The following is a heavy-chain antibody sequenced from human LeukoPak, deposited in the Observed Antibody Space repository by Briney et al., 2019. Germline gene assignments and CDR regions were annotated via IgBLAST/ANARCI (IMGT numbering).Heavy chain of an antibody. CDR3: ARAHTEQELVFNLDY. CDR2: ISDTGGTM. CDR1: GFPFSTYE. V-gene: IGHV3-48*03. D-gene: IGHD6-13*01. Sequence: GGSLSLSCAASGFPFSTYEMNWVRQAPGKGLEWVSYISDTGGTMYYADSVKGRFTISRDNAKNSLYLQMNSLRAEDTAVYYCARAHTEQELVFNLDYWGQGTLVTVSS. J-gene: IGHJ4*02.